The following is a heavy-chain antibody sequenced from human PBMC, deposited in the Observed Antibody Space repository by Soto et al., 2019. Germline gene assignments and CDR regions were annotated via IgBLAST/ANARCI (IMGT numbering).Heavy chain of an antibody. CDR3: ARAAHYDFWSGYYYMDV. V-gene: IGHV3-23*01. J-gene: IGHJ6*03. Sequence: EVQLLESGGGLVQPGGSLRLSCATSGFTFSSYAMAWVRQAPGKGLEWVSAISGSGGSAYHAASVKGRFSISSDNSRNMLYLRLNSLGAEDSAVYYCARAAHYDFWSGYYYMDVWGIGTTVTVSS. CDR1: GFTFSSYA. D-gene: IGHD3-3*01. CDR2: ISGSGGSA.